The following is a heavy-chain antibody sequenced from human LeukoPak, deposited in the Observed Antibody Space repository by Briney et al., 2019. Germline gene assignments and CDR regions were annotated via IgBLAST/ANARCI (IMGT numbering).Heavy chain of an antibody. CDR2: INPNSGGT. V-gene: IGHV1-2*02. CDR1: GYTFTGYY. J-gene: IGHJ5*02. CDR3: ARAIYDSSGGYNWFDP. D-gene: IGHD3-22*01. Sequence: ASVKVSCKASGYTFTGYYMHWVRQAPGQGLEWMGWINPNSGGTNYAQKFQGRVTMTRDTSISTAYTELSRLRSDDTAVYYCARAIYDSSGGYNWFDPWGQGTLVTVSS.